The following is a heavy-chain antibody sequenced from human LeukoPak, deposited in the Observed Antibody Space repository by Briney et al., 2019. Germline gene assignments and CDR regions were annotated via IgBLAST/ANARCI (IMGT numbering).Heavy chain of an antibody. D-gene: IGHD3-22*01. CDR3: AFGNYYDSSGSLFDY. CDR2: IKEDGSEK. CDR1: GITFSNYW. Sequence: GGSLRLSCAASGITFSNYWMSWVRQAPGKGLEWVGNIKEDGSEKYYVDSVKGRFTISRDNAKNSLYLQMNSLRAEDTAVYYCAFGNYYDSSGSLFDYWGQGTLVTVSS. J-gene: IGHJ4*02. V-gene: IGHV3-7*01.